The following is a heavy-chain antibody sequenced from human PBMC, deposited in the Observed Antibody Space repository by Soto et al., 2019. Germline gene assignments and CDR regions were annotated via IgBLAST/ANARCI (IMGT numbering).Heavy chain of an antibody. Sequence: GAALKISCKGSGYSFTSYWIGWVRQMPGKGLEWMGIIYPGDSDTRYSPSFQGQVTISADKSISTAYLQWSSLKASDTAMYYCASTTYYGKESFDYWGQGTLVNVSS. V-gene: IGHV5-51*01. CDR1: GYSFTSYW. CDR2: IYPGDSDT. J-gene: IGHJ4*02. CDR3: ASTTYYGKESFDY. D-gene: IGHD3-10*01.